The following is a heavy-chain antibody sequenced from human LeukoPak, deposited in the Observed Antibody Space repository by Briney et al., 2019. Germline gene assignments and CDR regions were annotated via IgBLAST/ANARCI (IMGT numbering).Heavy chain of an antibody. J-gene: IGHJ4*02. CDR1: GFTFSSYG. CDR2: ISYDGSNK. D-gene: IGHD3-10*01. CDR3: ARGEYGSGSYHIDY. Sequence: GGSLRLSCAASGFTFSSYGMHWVRQAPGKGLEWVAVISYDGSNKYYADSVKGRFTISRDNSKNTLYLQMNSLRAEDTAVYYCARGEYGSGSYHIDYWGQGTLVTVSS. V-gene: IGHV3-30*03.